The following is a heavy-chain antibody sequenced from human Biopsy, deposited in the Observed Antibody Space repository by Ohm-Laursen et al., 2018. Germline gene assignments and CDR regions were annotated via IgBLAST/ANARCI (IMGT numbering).Heavy chain of an antibody. CDR3: ATKLTGYFHH. CDR2: NIPILGTG. Sequence: TVKVSCKAPRGTFNNYGVNWVQQAPGQGLEWLGGNIPILGTGNYAQKFQDRVTVAADTSTSTATMELRSLRSDDTAVYYCATKLTGYFHHWGQGTLVIVSS. J-gene: IGHJ1*01. CDR1: RGTFNNYG. D-gene: IGHD3-9*01. V-gene: IGHV1-69*06.